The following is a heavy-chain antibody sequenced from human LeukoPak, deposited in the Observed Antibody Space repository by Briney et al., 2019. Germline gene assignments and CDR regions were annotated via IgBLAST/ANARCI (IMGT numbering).Heavy chain of an antibody. CDR1: GFTFSSYG. Sequence: GGSLRLSCAASGFTFSSYGMHWVRQAPGKGLEWVAVIWYDGSNKYYADSVKGRFTISRDNSKNTLYLQMNSLRAEDTAVYYRARAGRYYYYYMDVWGKGTTVTVSS. V-gene: IGHV3-33*01. CDR3: ARAGRYYYYYMDV. D-gene: IGHD3-10*01. J-gene: IGHJ6*03. CDR2: IWYDGSNK.